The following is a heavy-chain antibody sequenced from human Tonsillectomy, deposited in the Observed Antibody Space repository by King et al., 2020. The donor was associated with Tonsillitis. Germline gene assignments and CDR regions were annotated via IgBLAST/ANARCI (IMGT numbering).Heavy chain of an antibody. CDR3: ANNGSGYSGDDPYFFDY. CDR1: GFTFSSYA. Sequence: VQLVESGGGLVQPGGSLRLSCVASGFTFSSYAMSWVRQAPGKGLECVSVIYSGGGGTYYADSVKGRFSISRDNSKNTLYLQMNSLRAEDTAVYYCANNGSGYSGDDPYFFDYWGRGTLVTVSS. CDR2: IYSGGGGT. J-gene: IGHJ4*02. D-gene: IGHD5-12*01. V-gene: IGHV3-23*03.